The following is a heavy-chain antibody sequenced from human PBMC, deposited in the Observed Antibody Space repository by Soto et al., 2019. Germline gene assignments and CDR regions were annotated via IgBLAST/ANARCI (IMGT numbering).Heavy chain of an antibody. CDR2: IYWNDDK. CDR1: GFSLSSSGVG. J-gene: IGHJ4*02. V-gene: IGHV2-5*01. Sequence: SGPTLVNPTQTLTLTCTFSGFSLSSSGVGVGWIRQLPGKALEWLALIYWNDDKRYSSSLKSRLTITKDTSENQVVLTMTNMDPVDTATYYCAHRQLYSSSWALWGQGTLVTVSS. CDR3: AHRQLYSSSWAL. D-gene: IGHD6-13*01.